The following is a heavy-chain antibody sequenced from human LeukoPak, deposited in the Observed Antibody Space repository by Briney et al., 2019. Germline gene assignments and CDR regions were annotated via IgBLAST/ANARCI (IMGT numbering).Heavy chain of an antibody. J-gene: IGHJ5*02. CDR1: GFTFSSYS. CDR2: ISSSSSYI. Sequence: PGGSLRLSCAASGFTFSSYSMNWVRQAPGKGLEWVSSISSSSSYIHYADSVKGRFTNSRDNAKNSLYLQMNSLRAEDTAVYYCARVVAAAGTGGWFDPWGQGTLVTVSS. D-gene: IGHD6-13*01. V-gene: IGHV3-21*01. CDR3: ARVVAAAGTGGWFDP.